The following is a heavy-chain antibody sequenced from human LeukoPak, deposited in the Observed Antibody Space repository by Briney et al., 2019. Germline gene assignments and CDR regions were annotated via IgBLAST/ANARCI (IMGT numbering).Heavy chain of an antibody. Sequence: GGSLRLSCAAYGFTFSDYYMSWIRQAPGKGLEWVSYISSSGSTIYYADSVKGRFTISRDNAKNSLYLQMNSPRAEDTAVYYCARAPGRGRYYFDYWGQGTLVTVSS. V-gene: IGHV3-11*01. J-gene: IGHJ4*02. D-gene: IGHD3-10*01. CDR1: GFTFSDYY. CDR2: ISSSGSTI. CDR3: ARAPGRGRYYFDY.